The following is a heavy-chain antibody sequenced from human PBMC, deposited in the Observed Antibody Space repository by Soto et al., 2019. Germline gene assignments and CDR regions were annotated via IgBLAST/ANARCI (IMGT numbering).Heavy chain of an antibody. V-gene: IGHV4-59*01. D-gene: IGHD4-4*01. CDR2: ISHSGST. CDR3: ARDGYTLTANYYYGMDV. CDR1: GGSISSNY. J-gene: IGHJ6*02. Sequence: PSETLSLTCTVSGGSISSNYWSWIRQPPGKGLEWIGYISHSGSTDYNPSLRSRVTISVDTSKNQFSLKLNSVTTADTAVYYCARDGYTLTANYYYGMDVWGQGTTVTVSS.